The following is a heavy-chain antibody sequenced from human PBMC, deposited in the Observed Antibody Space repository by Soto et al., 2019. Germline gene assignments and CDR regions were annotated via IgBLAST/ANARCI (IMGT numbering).Heavy chain of an antibody. J-gene: IGHJ4*02. CDR1: GGTFSSYA. D-gene: IGHD2-8*01. Sequence: ASVKVSCKASGGTFSSYAISWVRQAPGQGLEWMGWISAYNGNTNYAQKLQGRVTMTTDTSTSTAYMELRSLRSDDTAVYYCARDSYCTNGVCPLPFDYWGQGTLVTVSS. V-gene: IGHV1-18*01. CDR2: ISAYNGNT. CDR3: ARDSYCTNGVCPLPFDY.